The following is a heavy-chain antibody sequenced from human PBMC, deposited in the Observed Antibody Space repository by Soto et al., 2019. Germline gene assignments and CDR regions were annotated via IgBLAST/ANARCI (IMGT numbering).Heavy chain of an antibody. J-gene: IGHJ5*02. V-gene: IGHV3-30*19. Sequence: QVQLVESGGGVVQPGRSLRLSCAASGFTFSSYAMHWVRQAPGKGLEWVTVISYDGNNKYYADSVKGRFTISRDNSKNPLYLQMNSLRAEDTAVYDCAREYNSGWCDHWGQGTLVTVSS. CDR1: GFTFSSYA. CDR2: ISYDGNNK. CDR3: AREYNSGWCDH. D-gene: IGHD6-19*01.